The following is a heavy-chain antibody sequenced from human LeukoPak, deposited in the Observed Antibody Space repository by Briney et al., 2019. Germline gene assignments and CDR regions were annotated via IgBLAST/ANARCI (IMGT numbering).Heavy chain of an antibody. D-gene: IGHD6-19*01. CDR2: IKSKTDGGTT. J-gene: IGHJ4*02. V-gene: IGHV3-15*01. CDR1: GLTFSNAW. Sequence: PGGSLRLSCAASGLTFSNAWMSWVRQAPGKGLEWVGRIKSKTDGGTTDYAAPVKGRFTISRDDSKNTLYLQMNSLKTEDTAVYYCTTDSGWYPVDYWGQGTLVTVSS. CDR3: TTDSGWYPVDY.